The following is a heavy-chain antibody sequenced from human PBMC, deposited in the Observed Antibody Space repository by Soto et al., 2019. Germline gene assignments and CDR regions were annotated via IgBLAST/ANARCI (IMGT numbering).Heavy chain of an antibody. J-gene: IGHJ6*02. CDR2: IGTRSNLI. D-gene: IGHD2-2*01. Sequence: EVQVVESGGALVEPGGSLRLSCAASGFNFGGPTMNWVRQAPGKGLEWAASIGTRSNLINYEDSVKGRFTVSRDNTKNSMYLQMISLRAEDTAIYYCARGMKTAVFYGMDVWGQGTTVTVSS. CDR1: GFNFGGPT. V-gene: IGHV3-21*01. CDR3: ARGMKTAVFYGMDV.